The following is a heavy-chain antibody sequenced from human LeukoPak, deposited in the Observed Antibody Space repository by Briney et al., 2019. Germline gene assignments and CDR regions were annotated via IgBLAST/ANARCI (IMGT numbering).Heavy chain of an antibody. D-gene: IGHD1-26*01. J-gene: IGHJ4*02. CDR1: GFTFTHFG. V-gene: IGHV3-30*02. Sequence: GGSLRLSCLASGFTFTHFGMHWVRQAPGKGLEWVTFIQYDGIDNYYADSVKGRFSISRDDSKNTIYLQMNSLKPEDTAVYYCAKIVGSGSRTFWGQGTLVIVSS. CDR3: AKIVGSGSRTF. CDR2: IQYDGIDN.